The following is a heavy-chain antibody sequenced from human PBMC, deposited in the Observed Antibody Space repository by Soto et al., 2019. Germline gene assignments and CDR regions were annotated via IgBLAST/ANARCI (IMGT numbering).Heavy chain of an antibody. V-gene: IGHV4-39*01. CDR1: GGSISSSSYY. CDR3: AITCSGGSCYHYYYGMDV. J-gene: IGHJ6*02. CDR2: IYYSGST. Sequence: SETLSLTCTVSGGSISSSSYYWGWIRQPPGKGLEWIGSIYYSGSTYYNPSLKSRFTISVDTSKNQFSLKLSSVTAADTAVYYCAITCSGGSCYHYYYGMDVWGQGTTVTVSS. D-gene: IGHD2-15*01.